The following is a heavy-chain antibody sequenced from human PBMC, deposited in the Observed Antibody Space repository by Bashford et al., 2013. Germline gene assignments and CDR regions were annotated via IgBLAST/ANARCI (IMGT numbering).Heavy chain of an antibody. J-gene: IGHJ6*02. CDR1: VAPSAVVVTT. V-gene: IGHV4-61*01. D-gene: IGHD1/OR15-1a*01. CDR2: IYYSGST. Sequence: SETPVPSPALSLVAPSAVVVTTGAGSGSPHGKGLEWIGYIYYSGSTNYNPSLKSRVTISVDTSKNQFSLKLSSVTAADTAVYYCAREVFRWNNYYYYGMDVWGQGTTVTVSS. CDR3: AREVFRWNNYYYYGMDV.